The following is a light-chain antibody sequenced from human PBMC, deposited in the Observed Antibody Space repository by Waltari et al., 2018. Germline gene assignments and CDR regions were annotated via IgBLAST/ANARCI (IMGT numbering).Light chain of an antibody. CDR2: GAS. V-gene: IGKV3-15*01. CDR3: QQYNLWPWT. Sequence: EIVMTQSPVTRSVSPGERATLSCRASQSVGTKLAWYQQKPGQAPRLLIYGASTRATGIAARFSGSGSGTEFTLTISSLQSEDFAIYYCQQYNLWPWTFDQGTKVDIK. J-gene: IGKJ1*01. CDR1: QSVGTK.